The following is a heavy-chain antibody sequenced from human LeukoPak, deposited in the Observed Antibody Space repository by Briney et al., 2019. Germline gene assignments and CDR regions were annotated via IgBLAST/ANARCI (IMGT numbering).Heavy chain of an antibody. CDR1: GGTFSSYA. D-gene: IGHD1-26*01. J-gene: IGHJ4*02. Sequence: SVKVSCKAYGGTFSSYAISWVRQAPGQGLEWMGGIIPIFGTANYAQKFQGRVTITTDESTSTAYMELSSLRSEDTAVYYCAREIVGATREGFFDYWGQGTLVTVSS. CDR2: IIPIFGTA. CDR3: AREIVGATREGFFDY. V-gene: IGHV1-69*05.